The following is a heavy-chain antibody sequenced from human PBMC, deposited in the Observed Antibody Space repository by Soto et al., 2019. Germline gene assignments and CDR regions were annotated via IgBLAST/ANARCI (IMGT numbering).Heavy chain of an antibody. J-gene: IGHJ4*02. CDR1: GFTFSSYA. V-gene: IGHV3-23*01. CDR3: ASRSSGWYFDY. CDR2: ISGSGSST. Sequence: EVQLLESGGGLVQPGGSLRLSCAASGFTFSSYAMNWVRQAPGKGLEWVSVISGSGSSTYYADSVKGRFTISRDNTKNTPYLQMNSLRAEDTAVYYCASRSSGWYFDYWGQGTLVTVSS. D-gene: IGHD6-19*01.